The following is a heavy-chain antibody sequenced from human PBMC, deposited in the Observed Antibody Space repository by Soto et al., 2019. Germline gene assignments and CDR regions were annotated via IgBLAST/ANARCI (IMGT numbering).Heavy chain of an antibody. CDR2: IYYSGST. CDR3: ARAEGYDFWSGYYSNTAYYFDY. CDR1: GGSISSSSYY. Sequence: SETLSLTCTVSGGSISSSSYYWGWIRQPPGKGLEWIGSIYYSGSTYYNPSLKSRVTISVDTSKNQFSLKLSSVIAADTAVYYCARAEGYDFWSGYYSNTAYYFDYWGQGTLVTVSS. D-gene: IGHD3-3*01. V-gene: IGHV4-39*01. J-gene: IGHJ4*02.